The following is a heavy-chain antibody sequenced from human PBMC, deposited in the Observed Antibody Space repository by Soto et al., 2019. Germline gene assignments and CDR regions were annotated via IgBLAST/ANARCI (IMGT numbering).Heavy chain of an antibody. CDR3: AFRRGGNPAAWFDP. CDR1: GYSFSNYW. J-gene: IGHJ5*02. D-gene: IGHD2-15*01. CDR2: IYPGDSET. V-gene: IGHV5-51*01. Sequence: GESLKISCKGSGYSFSNYWIVWVRHIPGKGLEWMGIIYPGDSETKYSPSFQGQVTISADKSINTAYLQWISLKASDTAMYYCAFRRGGNPAAWFDPWGQETLVTVAS.